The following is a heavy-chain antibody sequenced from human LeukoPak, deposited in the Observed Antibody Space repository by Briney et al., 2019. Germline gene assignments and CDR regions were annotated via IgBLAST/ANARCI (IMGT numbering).Heavy chain of an antibody. J-gene: IGHJ6*03. CDR2: IYTSGST. Sequence: SETLSLTCTVSGGSISSYYWSWIRQPPGKGLEWIGRIYTSGSTNHNPSLKSRVTISVDTSKNQFSLKLSSVTAADTALYYCARDSLLPSAMGYYYMDVWGKGTTVTVSS. V-gene: IGHV4-4*08. CDR1: GGSISSYY. CDR3: ARDSLLPSAMGYYYMDV. D-gene: IGHD2-2*01.